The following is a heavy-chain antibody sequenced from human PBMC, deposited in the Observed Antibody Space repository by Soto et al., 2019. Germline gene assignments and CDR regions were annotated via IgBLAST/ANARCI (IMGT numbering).Heavy chain of an antibody. CDR2: IWHDGSEK. D-gene: IGHD1-1*01. Sequence: QVQLVESGGGVVQAGRSLRLSCAASGFIFRRYGMHWVRQAPGKGLEWLAVIWHDGSEKYYADSVKGRFTISRDNSKNTLYLQMNILGGEDTAVYYCARDPWEVRDGYNLQEFYFDHWGQGTLVTVAS. CDR1: GFIFRRYG. CDR3: ARDPWEVRDGYNLQEFYFDH. J-gene: IGHJ4*02. V-gene: IGHV3-33*01.